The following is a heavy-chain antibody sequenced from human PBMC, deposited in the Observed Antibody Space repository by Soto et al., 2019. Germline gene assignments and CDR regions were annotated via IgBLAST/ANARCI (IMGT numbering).Heavy chain of an antibody. CDR2: IYSGGST. V-gene: IGHV3-66*01. Sequence: GGSLRLSCAASGFTVSSNYMSWVRQAPGKGLEWVSVIYSGGSTYYADSVKGRFTISRDNSKNTLYLQMNSLRAEDTAVYYCARATVGGSSSFPDDYMDVWGKGTTVTVSS. D-gene: IGHD6-6*01. J-gene: IGHJ6*03. CDR1: GFTVSSNY. CDR3: ARATVGGSSSFPDDYMDV.